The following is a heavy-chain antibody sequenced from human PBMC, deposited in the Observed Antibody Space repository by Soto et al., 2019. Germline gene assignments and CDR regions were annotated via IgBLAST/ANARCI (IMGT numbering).Heavy chain of an antibody. CDR3: AKQQMGVIRALDY. V-gene: IGHV3-23*01. J-gene: IGHJ4*02. D-gene: IGHD1-26*01. Sequence: EVQILQSGGGLEQPGGSLRLSCAASGFTFSNYAMSWIRQAPGKGLEWVSTIRETGNTYYADSVRGRFATSRDNSENTLYLKMSSRRAEDTAVYYCAKQQMGVIRALDYWGQGTLVTVSS. CDR2: IRETGNT. CDR1: GFTFSNYA.